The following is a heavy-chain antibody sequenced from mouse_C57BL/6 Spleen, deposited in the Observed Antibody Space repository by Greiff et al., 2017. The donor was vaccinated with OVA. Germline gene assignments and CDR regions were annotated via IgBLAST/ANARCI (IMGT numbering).Heavy chain of an antibody. CDR2: IYPGNSDT. J-gene: IGHJ3*01. V-gene: IGHV1-5*01. CDR1: GYTFTSYW. Sequence: VQLQQSGTVLARPGASVKLSCKTSGYTFTSYWMHWVKQRPGQGLEWIGAIYPGNSDTSYNQKVKGKAKLTAVTSASTAYMQLSSLTNEDSAVXYCTRDDCDRGWFAYWGQGTLVTVSA. CDR3: TRDDCDRGWFAY. D-gene: IGHD2-4*01.